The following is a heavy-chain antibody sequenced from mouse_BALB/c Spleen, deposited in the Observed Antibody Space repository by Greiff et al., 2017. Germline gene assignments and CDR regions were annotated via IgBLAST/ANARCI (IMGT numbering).Heavy chain of an antibody. CDR3: ASGGNYYYAMDY. V-gene: IGHV3-6*02. CDR2: ISYDGSN. Sequence: ESGPGLVKPSQSLSLTCSVTGYSITSGYYWNWIRQFPGNKLEWMGYISYDGSNNYNPSLKNRISITRDTSKNQFFLKLNSVTTEDTATYYCASGGNYYYAMDYWGQGTSVTVSS. CDR1: GYSITSGYY. D-gene: IGHD2-1*01. J-gene: IGHJ4*01.